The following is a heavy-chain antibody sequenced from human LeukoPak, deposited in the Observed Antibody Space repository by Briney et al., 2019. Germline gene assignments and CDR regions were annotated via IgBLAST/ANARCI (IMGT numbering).Heavy chain of an antibody. Sequence: GGSLRLFCAASGFTFSNYDMLWVRQAPGKGLVWVAFIQYDGNNKFFADSAKGRHTISRDNSKSTLYLQMNSLRTDYTAVYFCAQEWGAVAGRFHYWGQGTLVTVSS. J-gene: IGHJ4*02. V-gene: IGHV3-30*02. CDR1: GFTFSNYD. D-gene: IGHD6-19*01. CDR3: AQEWGAVAGRFHY. CDR2: IQYDGNNK.